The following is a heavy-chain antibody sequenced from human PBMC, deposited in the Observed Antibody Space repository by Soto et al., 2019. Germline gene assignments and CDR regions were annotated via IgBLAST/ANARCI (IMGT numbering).Heavy chain of an antibody. J-gene: IGHJ5*02. CDR3: ARDSLPIAVAGTGWFDP. D-gene: IGHD6-19*01. CDR2: IWYDGSNK. V-gene: IGHV3-33*01. Sequence: QVQLVESGGGVVQPGRSLRLSCAASGFTFSSYGMHWVRQAPGKGLEWVAVIWYDGSNKYYADSVKGRFTISRDNSKNTLYLKMNSLRAEDTAVYYCARDSLPIAVAGTGWFDPWGQGTLVTVSS. CDR1: GFTFSSYG.